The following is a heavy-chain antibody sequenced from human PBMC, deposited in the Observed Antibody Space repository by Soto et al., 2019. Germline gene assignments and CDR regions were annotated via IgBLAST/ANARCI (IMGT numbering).Heavy chain of an antibody. CDR1: GGSISSSSYY. J-gene: IGHJ4*02. CDR2: IYYSGST. Sequence: SETLSLTCTVSGGSISSSSYYWGWIRQPPGKGLGWIGSIYYSGSTYYNPSLKSRVTISVDTSKNQFSLKLSSVTAADTAVYYCARAVPYSSSFEFDYWGQGTLVTVSS. D-gene: IGHD6-6*01. V-gene: IGHV4-39*01. CDR3: ARAVPYSSSFEFDY.